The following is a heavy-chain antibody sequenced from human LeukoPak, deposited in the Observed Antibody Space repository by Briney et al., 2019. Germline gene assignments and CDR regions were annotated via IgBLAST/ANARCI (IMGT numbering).Heavy chain of an antibody. V-gene: IGHV3-7*01. CDR1: GMTLSRYW. Sequence: GGSLRLSCAASGMTLSRYWMSWVRQAPGKGLEWVANINEDGSEKFYVDSVKGRFTISRDNGKNSLYLQMNSLRAEDTAVYYCARDNSPTDHYGSGPLGCWDQGTLVTVSS. J-gene: IGHJ4*02. D-gene: IGHD3-10*01. CDR2: INEDGSEK. CDR3: ARDNSPTDHYGSGPLGC.